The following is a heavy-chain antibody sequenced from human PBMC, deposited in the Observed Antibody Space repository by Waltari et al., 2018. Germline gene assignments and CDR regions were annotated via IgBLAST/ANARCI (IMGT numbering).Heavy chain of an antibody. CDR3: ARYPIFGVVSRRYYFDY. V-gene: IGHV4-34*01. Sequence: QVQLQQWGAGLLKPSETLSLTCAVYGGSFSGYYWSWIRQPPGKGLEGIGEINHRGRTISNPSLKSRVNVSVDTAKNQFSLKLSSGTAADTAVYYCARYPIFGVVSRRYYFDYWGQGTLVTVSS. J-gene: IGHJ4*02. D-gene: IGHD3-3*01. CDR2: INHRGRT. CDR1: GGSFSGYY.